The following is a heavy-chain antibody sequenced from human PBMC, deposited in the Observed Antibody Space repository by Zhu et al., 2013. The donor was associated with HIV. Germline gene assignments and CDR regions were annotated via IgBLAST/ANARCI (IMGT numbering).Heavy chain of an antibody. Sequence: QVQLVQSGAEVKKPGASVKVSCRVSGYILDELSIHWVRQAPGKGLEWMGGFDREDGERVYAQKLQGRVTVTEDSSTDTAYMELRNLRFEDTAVYYCTTDETSAMDVWGQGTTVTVSS. V-gene: IGHV1-24*01. J-gene: IGHJ6*02. CDR3: TTDETSAMDV. CDR1: GYILDELS. CDR2: FDREDGER.